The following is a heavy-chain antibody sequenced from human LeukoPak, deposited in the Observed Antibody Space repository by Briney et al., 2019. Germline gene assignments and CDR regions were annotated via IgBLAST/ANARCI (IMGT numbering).Heavy chain of an antibody. CDR2: MSGSGGST. CDR3: AKDGYYDSSAYYYVRYFDL. CDR1: GFTFSIYG. V-gene: IGHV3-23*01. J-gene: IGHJ2*01. Sequence: GGSLRPSCAASGFTFSIYGMSWVRQAPGRGLEWVSAMSGSGGSTYYADSVKGRFTISRDNSKNTLYLQMNSLRAEDTAVYYCAKDGYYDSSAYYYVRYFDLWGRGTLVTVSS. D-gene: IGHD3-22*01.